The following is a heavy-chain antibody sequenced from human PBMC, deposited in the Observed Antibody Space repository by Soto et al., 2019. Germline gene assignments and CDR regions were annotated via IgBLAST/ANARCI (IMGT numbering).Heavy chain of an antibody. Sequence: PSEPLSLTCSVAGGSSSSYYGSWIRQPPGKGLEWIGYIYYSGSTNYNPSLKSRVTISVATSKNQFPLKLSSVTAADTAVYYCARFSFIGSGSSIFAFWGQGTLVTVSS. D-gene: IGHD3-10*01. CDR2: IYYSGST. CDR1: GGSSSSYY. V-gene: IGHV4-59*08. J-gene: IGHJ4*02. CDR3: ARFSFIGSGSSIFAF.